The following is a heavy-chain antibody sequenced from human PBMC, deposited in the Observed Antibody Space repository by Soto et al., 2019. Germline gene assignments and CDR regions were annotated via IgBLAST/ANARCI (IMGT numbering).Heavy chain of an antibody. Sequence: SETLSLTCTVSGGSISSGSYYWGWIRQPPGKGLEWIGTIYYSGSTYYNPSLKSGVTISVDTSTNQFSLKLSSVTAADTAGYYWARPRSRAEGWFDPWGQGTLVTVSS. CDR2: IYYSGST. CDR3: ARPRSRAEGWFDP. CDR1: GGSISSGSYY. D-gene: IGHD1-26*01. J-gene: IGHJ5*02. V-gene: IGHV4-39*01.